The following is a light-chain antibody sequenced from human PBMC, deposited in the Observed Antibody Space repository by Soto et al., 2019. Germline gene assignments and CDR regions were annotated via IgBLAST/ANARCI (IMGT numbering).Light chain of an antibody. CDR1: QSVSSSY. CDR2: GAS. V-gene: IGKV3-20*01. Sequence: EIVLTQSPGNLSLSPGERATLSCRASQSVSSSYLAWYQQKPGQAPRLLIYGASSRATGIPDRFSGSGSGTDFILTISRLEPEDFAVYYCQQYGSSLFTFGPGTKVDIK. CDR3: QQYGSSLFT. J-gene: IGKJ3*01.